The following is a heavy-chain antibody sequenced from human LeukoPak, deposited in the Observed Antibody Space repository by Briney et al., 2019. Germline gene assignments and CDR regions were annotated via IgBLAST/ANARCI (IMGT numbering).Heavy chain of an antibody. CDR1: GYTFTSYG. CDR3: ARGGIYCSSTSCYFLNWFDP. J-gene: IGHJ5*02. Sequence: ASVKVSCKASGYTFTSYGISWVRQATGQGLEWMGWMNPNSGNTGYAQKFQGRVTMTRNTSISTAYMELSSLRSEDTAVYYCARGGIYCSSTSCYFLNWFDPWGQGTLVTVSS. CDR2: MNPNSGNT. V-gene: IGHV1-8*02. D-gene: IGHD2-2*01.